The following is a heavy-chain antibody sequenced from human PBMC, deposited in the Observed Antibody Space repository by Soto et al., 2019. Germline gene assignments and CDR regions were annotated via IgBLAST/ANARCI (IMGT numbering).Heavy chain of an antibody. D-gene: IGHD4-4*01. J-gene: IGHJ4*02. V-gene: IGHV1-18*01. CDR1: GYTFTSYG. CDR3: AIIGSGDYSGFDY. CDR2: IRPNDGHT. Sequence: ASVKVSCKGLGYTFTSYGISWVRQATGQGLEWMGWIRPNDGHTNYAQKFQDRVTMTRDTSTTTVYMDLRSLGSDDAAVYYCAIIGSGDYSGFDYWGQGTLVTVSS.